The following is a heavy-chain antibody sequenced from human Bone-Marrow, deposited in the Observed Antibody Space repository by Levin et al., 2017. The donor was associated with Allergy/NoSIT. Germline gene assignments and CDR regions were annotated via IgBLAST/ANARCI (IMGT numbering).Heavy chain of an antibody. V-gene: IGHV3-23*01. CDR3: AKDSLIAAAGTHFQH. CDR1: GFTFSSYA. Sequence: GESLKISCAASGFTFSSYAMSWVRQAPGKGLEWVSAISGSGGSTYYADSVKGRFTISRDNSKNTLYLQMNSLRAEDTAVYYCAKDSLIAAAGTHFQHWGQGTLVTVSS. J-gene: IGHJ1*01. D-gene: IGHD6-13*01. CDR2: ISGSGGST.